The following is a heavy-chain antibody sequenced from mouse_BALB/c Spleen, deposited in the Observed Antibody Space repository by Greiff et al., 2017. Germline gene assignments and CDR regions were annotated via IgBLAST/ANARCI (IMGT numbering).Heavy chain of an antibody. CDR2: IWGDGST. J-gene: IGHJ2*01. V-gene: IGHV2-6-7*01. Sequence: QVQLQQSGPGLVAPSQSLSITCTVSGFSLTGYGVNWVRQPPGKGLEWLGMIWGDGSTDYNSALKSRLSISKDNSKSQVFLKMNSLQTDDTARYYCARGWGYGSYFHYWGQGTTLTVSS. D-gene: IGHD2-1*01. CDR3: ARGWGYGSYFHY. CDR1: GFSLTGYG.